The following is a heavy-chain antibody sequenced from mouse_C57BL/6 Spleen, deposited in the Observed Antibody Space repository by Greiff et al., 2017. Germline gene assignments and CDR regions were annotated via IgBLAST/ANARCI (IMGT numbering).Heavy chain of an antibody. J-gene: IGHJ2*01. CDR1: GFTFSDFY. D-gene: IGHD4-1*01. CDR3: ARARTGYFDY. CDR2: SRNKANDYTT. Sequence: EVKLVESGGGLVQSGRSLRLSCATSGFTFSDFYMEWVRPAPGKGLEWIAASRNKANDYTTEYSASVKGRFIVSRDTSQSILYLQMNALRAEDTAIYYCARARTGYFDYWGQGTTLTVSS. V-gene: IGHV7-1*01.